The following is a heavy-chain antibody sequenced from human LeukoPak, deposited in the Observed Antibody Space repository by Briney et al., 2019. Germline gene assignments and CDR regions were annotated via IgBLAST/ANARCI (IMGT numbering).Heavy chain of an antibody. D-gene: IGHD6-13*01. CDR2: ISSSSSYI. V-gene: IGHV3-21*01. Sequence: GGSLRLFCAASGFTFSSYSMNWVRQAPGKGLEWVSSISSSSSYIYYADSVKGRFTISRDNTKNSLYLQMNSLRAEDTAVYYCARQQQLVLAFDIWGQGTMVTVSS. CDR3: ARQQQLVLAFDI. CDR1: GFTFSSYS. J-gene: IGHJ3*02.